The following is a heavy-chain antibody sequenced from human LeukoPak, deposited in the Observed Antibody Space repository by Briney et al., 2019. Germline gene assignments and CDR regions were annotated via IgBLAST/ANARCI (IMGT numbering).Heavy chain of an antibody. V-gene: IGHV3-30*04. CDR1: GFIFRSYA. CDR2: ISYDGSNK. D-gene: IGHD3-22*01. CDR3: AKDPSYYDSSGYYYFDY. J-gene: IGHJ4*02. Sequence: PGGSLRLSCAASGFIFRSYAMHWVRQAPGKGLEWVAVISYDGSNKYYADSVKGRFTISRDNSKNTLYLQMNSLRAEDTAVYYCAKDPSYYDSSGYYYFDYWGQGTLVTVSS.